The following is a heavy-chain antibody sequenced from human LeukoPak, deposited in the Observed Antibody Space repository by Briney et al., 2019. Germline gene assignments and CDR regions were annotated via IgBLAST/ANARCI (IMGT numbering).Heavy chain of an antibody. Sequence: GGSLRLSCAASGFIFSDYYMSWIRQAPGKGLEWISYISGRFNTIYYADSVKGRFTISRDNAKNSLYLQMNSLRAEDTAVYYCASGVTVYYYYGMDVWGQGTTVTVSS. CDR2: ISGRFNTI. V-gene: IGHV3-11*01. CDR1: GFIFSDYY. D-gene: IGHD2-8*01. J-gene: IGHJ6*02. CDR3: ASGVTVYYYYGMDV.